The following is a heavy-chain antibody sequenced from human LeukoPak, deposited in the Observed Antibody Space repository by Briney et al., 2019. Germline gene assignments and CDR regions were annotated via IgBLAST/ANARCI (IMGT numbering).Heavy chain of an antibody. CDR2: IIPIFGTA. V-gene: IGHV1-69*05. CDR3: AREIRGAGGSYYGMDV. D-gene: IGHD1-26*01. CDR1: GGTFSSYA. Sequence: RASVKVSCKASGGTFSSYAISWVRQAPGQGLEWMGGIIPIFGTANYAQKFQGRVTITTDESTSTAYMELSRLRSDDTAVYYCAREIRGAGGSYYGMDVWGQGTTVTVSS. J-gene: IGHJ6*02.